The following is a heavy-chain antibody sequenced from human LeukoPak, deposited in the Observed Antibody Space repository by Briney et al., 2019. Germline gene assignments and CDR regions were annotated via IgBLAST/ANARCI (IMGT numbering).Heavy chain of an antibody. J-gene: IGHJ4*02. CDR1: DGSLSGYY. V-gene: IGHV4-34*01. CDR3: ARGYVETAMVSLPFDY. D-gene: IGHD5-18*01. CDR2: INHSGGT. Sequence: SETLSLTCAVYDGSLSGYYWSWIRQPPGKGLEWIGEINHSGGTDYNPSLKSRVTISVDTSKNQFSLKLSSVTAADTAVYYCARGYVETAMVSLPFDYWGQGTLVTVSS.